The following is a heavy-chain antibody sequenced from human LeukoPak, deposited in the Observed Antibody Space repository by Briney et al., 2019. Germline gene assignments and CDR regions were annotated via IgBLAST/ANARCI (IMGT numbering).Heavy chain of an antibody. CDR1: GGSISSSNW. Sequence: PSGTLSLTCAVSGGSISSSNWWSWVRQPPGKGLEWIGEIYHSGSTNYNPSLMSRVTISVDKSKNQFSLKLSSVTAADTAVYYCARAQGRTGTTFRYYYYYYMDVWGKGTTVTVSS. D-gene: IGHD1-7*01. J-gene: IGHJ6*03. CDR3: ARAQGRTGTTFRYYYYYYMDV. V-gene: IGHV4-4*02. CDR2: IYHSGST.